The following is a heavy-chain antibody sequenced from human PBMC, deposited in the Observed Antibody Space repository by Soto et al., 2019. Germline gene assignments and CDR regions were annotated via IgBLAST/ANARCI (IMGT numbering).Heavy chain of an antibody. J-gene: IGHJ4*02. D-gene: IGHD6-19*01. V-gene: IGHV1-18*01. CDR1: GYTFTGYG. Sequence: QVQLVQSEAEVKRPGASVKLSCKASGYTFTGYGITWVRQAPGQGLEWMGWINAFNGNTNTAQNFQGRVTMTMDKSTTTASMELRSLRSDDTAVYFCASGAYNSGWYDYWGQGILVTVSS. CDR3: ASGAYNSGWYDY. CDR2: INAFNGNT.